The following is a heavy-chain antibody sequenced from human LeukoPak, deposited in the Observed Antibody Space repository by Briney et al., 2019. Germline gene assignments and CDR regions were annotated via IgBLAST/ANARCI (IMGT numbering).Heavy chain of an antibody. D-gene: IGHD2-15*01. CDR2: INPNSGGT. J-gene: IGHJ5*02. V-gene: IGHV1-2*05. Sequence: ASVKVSCKAAGYTFNGYYMFWVRQAPGQGLEWMGRINPNSGGTNYAQKFQGRVTMTRDTSISTAYMELSRLRSDDSDVYYCARGYCSGGSCYSVENWFDPWGQGTLVTVSS. CDR3: ARGYCSGGSCYSVENWFDP. CDR1: GYTFNGYY.